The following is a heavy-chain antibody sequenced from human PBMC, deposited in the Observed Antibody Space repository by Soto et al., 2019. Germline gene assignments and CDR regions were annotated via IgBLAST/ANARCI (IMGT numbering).Heavy chain of an antibody. Sequence: PSETLSLTCAVSGDSITSDKWWSWIRQPPGKGLEWIGYIYHSGSTYYNPSLKSRVTISVDRSKNQFSLKLSSVTAADTAVYYCARVPGPWGQGTLVTVSS. CDR3: ARVPGP. CDR1: GDSITSDKW. V-gene: IGHV4-4*02. CDR2: IYHSGST. J-gene: IGHJ5*02.